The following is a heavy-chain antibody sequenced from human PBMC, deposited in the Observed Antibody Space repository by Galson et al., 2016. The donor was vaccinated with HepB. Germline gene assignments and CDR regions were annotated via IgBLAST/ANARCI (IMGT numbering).Heavy chain of an antibody. V-gene: IGHV4-4*02. D-gene: IGHD4-11*01. CDR2: IFHSGRA. CDR3: AKSAAYTPFDS. Sequence: SETLSLTCAVSGGSITSSDWWSWVRQPPGQGLEWIGQIFHSGRANYTPSLASRVTISIDTSNNYFSLRLTSVTAADTARYFCAKSAAYTPFDSWGQGTLVSVSS. J-gene: IGHJ4*02. CDR1: GGSITSSDW.